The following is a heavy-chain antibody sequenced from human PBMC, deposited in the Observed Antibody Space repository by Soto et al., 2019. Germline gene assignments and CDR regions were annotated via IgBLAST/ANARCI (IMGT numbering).Heavy chain of an antibody. D-gene: IGHD6-13*01. CDR1: GGTFSSYA. CDR2: IIPIFGTA. CDR3: ARDYVAAAGRWFDP. Sequence: SVKVSCKASGGTFSSYAISWVRQAPGQGLEWMGGIIPIFGTANYAQRFQGRVTITADESTSTAYMELSSLRSEDTAVYYCARDYVAAAGRWFDPWGQGTLVTAPQ. J-gene: IGHJ5*02. V-gene: IGHV1-69*13.